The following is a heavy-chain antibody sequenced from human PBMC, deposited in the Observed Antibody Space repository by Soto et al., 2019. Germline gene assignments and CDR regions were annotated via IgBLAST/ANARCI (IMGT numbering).Heavy chain of an antibody. Sequence: GGSLRLSCAASGRSGGSNYMSWVRQAPGKGLEWVAVIYSGGSTYYADSVKGRFTISRDDSKNTVFLQMDRLRAEDTALYYCAIFYDFWTGPRDYWGQGILVTVSS. J-gene: IGHJ4*02. CDR2: IYSGGST. D-gene: IGHD3-3*01. V-gene: IGHV3-53*01. CDR1: GRSGGSNY. CDR3: AIFYDFWTGPRDY.